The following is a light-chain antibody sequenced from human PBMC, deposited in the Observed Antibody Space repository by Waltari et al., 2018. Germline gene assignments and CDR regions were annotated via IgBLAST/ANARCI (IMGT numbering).Light chain of an antibody. CDR2: AAS. CDR1: QDIGSS. J-gene: IGKJ1*01. V-gene: IGKV1-12*01. CDR3: QQGHSVPPT. Sequence: EIQMTQSPSSVFASVGDRVAITCRATQDIGSSLAWYQQKPGQGPNLLIYAASNLQTGAPSRFSGSGSGADFTLTINSLQPEDFAVYYCQQGHSVPPTFGQGTRVEIK.